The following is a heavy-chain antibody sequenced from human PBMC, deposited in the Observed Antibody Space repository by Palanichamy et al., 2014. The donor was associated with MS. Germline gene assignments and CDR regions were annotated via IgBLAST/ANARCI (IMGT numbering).Heavy chain of an antibody. CDR3: ARASLGGDFWSGYPQSNNRFDP. V-gene: IGHV4-38-2*02. D-gene: IGHD3-3*01. Sequence: VQLQESGPGLVEALGDPVPHLQCLWLLHQQWLLLELDPAAPRKGLEWIGSIYHSGSAYYNPSLKSRVTTSVDTSKNQFSLKLNSVTAADTAVYYCARASLGGDFWSGYPQSNNRFDPWGQGTLVTVSS. J-gene: IGHJ5*02. CDR2: IYHSGSA. CDR1: LLHQQWLL.